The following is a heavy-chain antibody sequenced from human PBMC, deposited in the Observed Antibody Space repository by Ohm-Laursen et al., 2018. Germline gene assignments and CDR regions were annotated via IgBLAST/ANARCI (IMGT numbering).Heavy chain of an antibody. CDR2: IYYNGNP. V-gene: IGHV4-59*01. J-gene: IGHJ3*02. CDR3: ARDLTSGYHAFDI. CDR1: GGSISSYY. Sequence: SDTLSLTCTVSGGSISSYYWSWIRQPPGKGLEWIGYIYYNGNPRYNPSLESRVTISVDTSKNQFSLKLSSVTAADTAVYYCARDLTSGYHAFDIWGQGTMVTVSS. D-gene: IGHD3-3*01.